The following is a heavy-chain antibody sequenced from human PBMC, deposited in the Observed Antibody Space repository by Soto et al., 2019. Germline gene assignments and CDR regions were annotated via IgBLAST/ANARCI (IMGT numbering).Heavy chain of an antibody. V-gene: IGHV1-46*03. CDR2: INPSGGST. Sequence: GASVKVSCKASGYAFTSYHMHWVRQAPGQGLQRMGIINPSGGSTFYAQKFQGRVTMTRDTSTSTVYMDLSSLRSEDTAVYYCARVYCSGGGCSSIDYWGQGTLVTVSS. J-gene: IGHJ4*02. CDR3: ARVYCSGGGCSSIDY. D-gene: IGHD2-15*01. CDR1: GYAFTSYH.